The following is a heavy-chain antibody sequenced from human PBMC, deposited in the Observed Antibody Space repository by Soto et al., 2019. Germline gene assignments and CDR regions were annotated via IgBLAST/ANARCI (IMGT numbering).Heavy chain of an antibody. CDR2: ISGSGGST. D-gene: IGHD3-16*01. V-gene: IGHV3-23*01. CDR3: AKVYYDYIWGTYRDAFDV. J-gene: IGHJ3*01. Sequence: GGSLRLSCAASGFTFSNYAMSWVRQAPGKGLEWVSTISGSGGSTYYADSVKGRFTISRDNFKNTLDLQMNSLRAGDTAVYYCAKVYYDYIWGTYRDAFDVWGQGTMVTVSS. CDR1: GFTFSNYA.